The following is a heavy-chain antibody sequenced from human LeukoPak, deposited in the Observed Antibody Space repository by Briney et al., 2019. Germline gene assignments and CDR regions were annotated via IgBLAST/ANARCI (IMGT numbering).Heavy chain of an antibody. V-gene: IGHV4-38-2*02. Sequence: PSETLSLTCTVSGYSISSGYYWGWIRQPPGKGLERIGSIYHSGSTYYNPSLKSRVTISVDTSKNQFSLKLSSVTAADTAVYYCARDPGYYGSGSYYYFDYWGQGTLVTVSS. CDR3: ARDPGYYGSGSYYYFDY. J-gene: IGHJ4*02. CDR2: IYHSGST. D-gene: IGHD3-10*01. CDR1: GYSISSGYY.